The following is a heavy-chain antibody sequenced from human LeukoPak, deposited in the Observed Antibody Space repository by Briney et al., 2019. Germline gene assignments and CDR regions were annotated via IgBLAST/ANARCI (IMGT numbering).Heavy chain of an antibody. V-gene: IGHV3-48*03. D-gene: IGHD3-10*01. Sequence: GGSLRLSCAASGFTFRGHELSWVRQAPGKGLEWVSYIGTSGRTIYYADSVKGPFTISRDNAKNSLFLQMNTLRVEDTAVYYCAGSSPYGYFDYWGQGTLVTVSS. J-gene: IGHJ4*02. CDR3: AGSSPYGYFDY. CDR2: IGTSGRTI. CDR1: GFTFRGHE.